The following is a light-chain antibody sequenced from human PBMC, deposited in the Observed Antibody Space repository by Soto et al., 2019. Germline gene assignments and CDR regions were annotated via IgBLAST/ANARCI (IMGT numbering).Light chain of an antibody. J-gene: IGKJ5*01. CDR1: AAVSSRY. V-gene: IGKV3D-20*01. CDR3: QQYGSSPIT. CDR2: DAS. Sequence: EIVLTQSPATLSFSPGERATLSCGASAAVSSRYVAWYQQKSGLAPRLLIHDASSRATGIPDRFSGSKSGTDFTLTIRRLEPEDAGVYYCQQYGSSPITFGQGTRLDLK.